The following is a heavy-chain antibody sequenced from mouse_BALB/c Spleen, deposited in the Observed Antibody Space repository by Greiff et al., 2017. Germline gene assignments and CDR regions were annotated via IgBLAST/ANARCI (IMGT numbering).Heavy chain of an antibody. Sequence: QVQLQQSGAELMKPGASVKISCKATGYTFSSYWIEWVKQRPGHGLEWIGEILPGSGSTNYNEKFKGKATFTADTSSNTAYMQLSSLTSEDSAVYYCARNYRYDEGAWFAYWGQGTLVTVSA. D-gene: IGHD2-14*01. CDR2: ILPGSGST. V-gene: IGHV1-9*01. CDR3: ARNYRYDEGAWFAY. J-gene: IGHJ3*01. CDR1: GYTFSSYW.